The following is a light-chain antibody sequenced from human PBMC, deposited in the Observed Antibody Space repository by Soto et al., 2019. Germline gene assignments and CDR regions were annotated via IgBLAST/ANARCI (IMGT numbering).Light chain of an antibody. J-gene: IGKJ1*01. CDR3: QHYDTYPWT. Sequence: DIQMTQSATTLSASVGDRVIITCRASQRLSAWVAWYQQKPGIASKLLIYHDSSLEDGFQSRFSGSGSGTDFTLTLNSLQTDYFATYYCQHYDTYPWTFGQGTKVQIK. V-gene: IGKV1-5*01. CDR2: HDS. CDR1: QRLSAW.